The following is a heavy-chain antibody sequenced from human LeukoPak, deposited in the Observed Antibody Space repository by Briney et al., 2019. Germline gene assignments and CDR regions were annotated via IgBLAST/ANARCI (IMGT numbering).Heavy chain of an antibody. CDR3: ARDYSSSCLN. CDR2: IYSGGST. V-gene: IGHV3-53*01. D-gene: IGHD6-13*01. J-gene: IGHJ4*02. CDR1: GFTFSRHW. Sequence: GGSLRLSCAASGFTFSRHWMTWVRQAPGKGLEWVSIIYSGGSTYYADSVKGRFTISRDNSKNTLYLQMNSLRAEDTAVYYCARDYSSSCLNWGQGTLVTVSS.